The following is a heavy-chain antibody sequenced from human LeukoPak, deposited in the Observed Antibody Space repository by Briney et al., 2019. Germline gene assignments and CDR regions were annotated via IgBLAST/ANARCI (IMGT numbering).Heavy chain of an antibody. V-gene: IGHV3-23*01. D-gene: IGHD4-23*01. J-gene: IGHJ4*02. CDR1: GFTFSSYA. CDR2: ISGSGGST. Sequence: GGSLRLSCAASGFTFSSYAMSWVRQAPGKGLEWVSAISGSGGSTYYADSVKGRFTISRDNSKNTLYLQMNSVRAEDTAVYYCAKAPPLRWSTLLHFDYWGQGTLVTVSS. CDR3: AKAPPLRWSTLLHFDY.